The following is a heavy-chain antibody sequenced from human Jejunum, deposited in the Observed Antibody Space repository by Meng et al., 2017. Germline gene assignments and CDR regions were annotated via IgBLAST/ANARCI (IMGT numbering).Heavy chain of an antibody. CDR3: AKRVSTGASYDFDF. Sequence: GESLKISCAASGFTFSSYGMAWVRQAPGKGLEWVSRISYGGDVTDYADSVKGRFTISRDNSANMLYLQLNNLKADDTALYYCAKRVSTGASYDFDFWGQGTMVTVSS. J-gene: IGHJ4*02. D-gene: IGHD5/OR15-5a*01. V-gene: IGHV3-23*01. CDR2: ISYGGDVT. CDR1: GFTFSSYG.